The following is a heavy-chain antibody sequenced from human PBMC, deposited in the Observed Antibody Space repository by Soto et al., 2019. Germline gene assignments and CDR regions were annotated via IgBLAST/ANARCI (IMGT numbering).Heavy chain of an antibody. D-gene: IGHD4-17*01. CDR3: ARKPDGDYLNWFDP. Sequence: QVQLQESGPGLVKPSQTLSLTCTVSGGSISSGGYYWSWIRQHPGKGLEWIGYIYYSGSTYYNPSLQSRVTISVDTYKNQFSLKLSSVTAADTAVYYCARKPDGDYLNWFDPWCHGTLVTVSS. J-gene: IGHJ5*02. V-gene: IGHV4-31*03. CDR1: GGSISSGGYY. CDR2: IYYSGST.